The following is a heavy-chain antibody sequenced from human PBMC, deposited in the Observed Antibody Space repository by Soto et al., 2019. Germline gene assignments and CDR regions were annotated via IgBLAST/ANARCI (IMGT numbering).Heavy chain of an antibody. Sequence: QVQLVQSGAEVKKPGASVKVSCKASVYTFTSFGISWVRQAPGQGLEWMGWINAYNVYNGNTNYAQNLQRRVTMTTDTSTSTAYMELRSLRSDDTAVSYCARARIFYGLDVWGQGTTVTVSS. CDR2: INAYNVYNGNT. CDR3: ARARIFYGLDV. CDR1: VYTFTSFG. V-gene: IGHV1-18*01. D-gene: IGHD2-15*01. J-gene: IGHJ6*02.